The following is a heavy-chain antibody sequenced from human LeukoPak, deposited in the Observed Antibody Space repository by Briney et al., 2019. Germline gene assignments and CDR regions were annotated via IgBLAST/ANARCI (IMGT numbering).Heavy chain of an antibody. CDR3: ARDPPRRYDL. J-gene: IGHJ5*02. CDR2: INLDGSEK. Sequence: GGSLRLSCAASRFTFSSYWMTWVRQAPGKGLEWVASINLDGSEKFYVDSVKGRFTISRDNPKNSLYLQMNSLRPEDTAVYYCARDPPRRYDLWGQGTLVTVSS. V-gene: IGHV3-7*01. CDR1: RFTFSSYW.